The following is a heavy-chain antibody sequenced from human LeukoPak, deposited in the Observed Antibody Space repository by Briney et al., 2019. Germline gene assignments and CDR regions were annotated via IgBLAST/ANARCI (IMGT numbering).Heavy chain of an antibody. CDR3: ARERPVVGYCSSTSCPRWFDP. V-gene: IGHV1-2*04. CDR2: INPNSGGT. CDR1: GYTFTGYY. J-gene: IGHJ5*02. D-gene: IGHD2-2*01. Sequence: ASVKVSCKASGYTFTGYYMHWVRQAPGQGLEWMGWINPNSGGTNYAQKFQGWVTMTRDTSISTAYMELSRLRSDDTAVYYCARERPVVGYCSSTSCPRWFDPWGRGTLVTVSS.